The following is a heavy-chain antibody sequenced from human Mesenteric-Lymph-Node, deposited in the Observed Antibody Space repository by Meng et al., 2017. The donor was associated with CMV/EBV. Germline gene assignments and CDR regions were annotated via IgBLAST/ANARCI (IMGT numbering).Heavy chain of an antibody. Sequence: GESLKISCAASGFTFSSYWMLWVRQAPGKGLEWVSAISGSGGSTYYADSVKGRFTISRDNSKNTLYLQMNSLRAEDTAVYYCAVTYYYDSSGSNPGDYWGQGTLVTVSS. CDR3: AVTYYYDSSGSNPGDY. J-gene: IGHJ4*02. CDR2: ISGSGGST. CDR1: GFTFSSYW. V-gene: IGHV3-23*01. D-gene: IGHD3-22*01.